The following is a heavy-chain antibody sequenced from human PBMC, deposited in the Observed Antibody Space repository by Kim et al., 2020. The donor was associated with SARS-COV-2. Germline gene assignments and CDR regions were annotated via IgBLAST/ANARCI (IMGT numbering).Heavy chain of an antibody. CDR2: IYYSGCT. D-gene: IGHD2-15*01. Sequence: SETLSLTCSVSSDSISSYYCSWIRQLPGKGLECLGFIYYSGCTDYNPSLKSRVTISWDTSKNQFSLDLTSVTDAYTSVFFCSLSVGLCCWHLFYY. CDR3: SLSVGLCCWHLFYY. J-gene: IGHJ6*01. V-gene: IGHV4-59*01. CDR1: SDSISSYY.